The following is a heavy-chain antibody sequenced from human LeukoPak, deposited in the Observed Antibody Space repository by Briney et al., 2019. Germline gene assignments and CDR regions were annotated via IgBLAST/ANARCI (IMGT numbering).Heavy chain of an antibody. J-gene: IGHJ4*02. CDR2: INHSGST. CDR1: GGSFSGYY. CDR3: ATSRDGYNPGPQRRWRFFEY. D-gene: IGHD5-24*01. Sequence: SETLSLTCAVYGGSFSGYYWSWIRQPPGKGLEWIGEINHSGSTNYNPSLKSRVTISVDTSKNQFSLKLSSVTAADTAVYYCATSRDGYNPGPQRRWRFFEYWGQGTLVTVSS. V-gene: IGHV4-34*01.